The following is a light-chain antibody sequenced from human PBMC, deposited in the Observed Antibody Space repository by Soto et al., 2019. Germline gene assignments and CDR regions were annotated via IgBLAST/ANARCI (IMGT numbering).Light chain of an antibody. CDR2: DAS. Sequence: DIQMTQSPSTLSASVGDRITITCRASQNIGNWLAWNQQKPGKAPNLLIYDASTLESGVPSRFSGSGSGTEFTLTISSLQPDDFATYYCQHYNGFWSFGQGTKVDIK. CDR1: QNIGNW. V-gene: IGKV1-5*01. CDR3: QHYNGFWS. J-gene: IGKJ1*01.